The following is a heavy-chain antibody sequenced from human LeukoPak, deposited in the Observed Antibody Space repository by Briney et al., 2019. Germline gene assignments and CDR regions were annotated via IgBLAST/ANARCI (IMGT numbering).Heavy chain of an antibody. CDR3: ARDPPGYYYYMDV. J-gene: IGHJ6*03. CDR1: GFTFNSYA. CDR2: ISYDGSNK. Sequence: GGSLRLPCAASGFTFNSYAMSWVRQAPGKGLEWVAVISYDGSNKYYADSVKGRFTISRDNSRNTLYLQMNSLRAEDTAVYYCARDPPGYYYYMDVWGKGTTVTVSS. V-gene: IGHV3-30*04.